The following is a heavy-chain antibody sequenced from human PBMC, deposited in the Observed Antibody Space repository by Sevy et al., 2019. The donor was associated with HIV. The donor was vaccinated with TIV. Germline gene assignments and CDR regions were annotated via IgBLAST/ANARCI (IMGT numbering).Heavy chain of an antibody. Sequence: GGSLRLSCAASGFTFSTYWMHWVRQAPGKGLVWVSRIKSDGSSTNYADSVKGRFTISRDNAKNTLYLQMNSVRVEETAVYYCARDRYYYDSSGYYYNYYFGMDVWGQGTTVTVSS. J-gene: IGHJ6*02. V-gene: IGHV3-74*01. CDR1: GFTFSTYW. D-gene: IGHD3-22*01. CDR3: ARDRYYYDSSGYYYNYYFGMDV. CDR2: IKSDGSST.